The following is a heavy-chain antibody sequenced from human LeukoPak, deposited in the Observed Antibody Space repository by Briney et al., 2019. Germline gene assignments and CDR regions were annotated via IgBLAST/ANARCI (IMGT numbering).Heavy chain of an antibody. J-gene: IGHJ4*02. Sequence: SETLSLTCTVSGASITSYYWSWIRQPAGKGLEWIGRFFTGGITHFNPSLKSRVTMSEDRSKNQFSLNLSSVTAADTAVYYCTRDRYDILTDFSSFDYWGQGILATVSS. CDR1: GASITSYY. CDR3: TRDRYDILTDFSSFDY. D-gene: IGHD3-9*01. CDR2: FFTGGIT. V-gene: IGHV4-4*07.